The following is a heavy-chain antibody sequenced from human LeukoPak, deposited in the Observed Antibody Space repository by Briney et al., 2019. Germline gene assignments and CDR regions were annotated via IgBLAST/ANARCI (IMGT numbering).Heavy chain of an antibody. D-gene: IGHD6-13*01. CDR2: INHSGST. Sequence: SETLSLTCAVCGGSFSGYYWSWIRQPPGKGLEWIGEINHSGSTNYNPSLKSRVTISVDTSKNQFSLKLSSVTAADTAVYYCASLVGIAAHMDNNDYWGQGTLVTVSS. CDR3: ASLVGIAAHMDNNDY. V-gene: IGHV4-34*01. J-gene: IGHJ4*02. CDR1: GGSFSGYY.